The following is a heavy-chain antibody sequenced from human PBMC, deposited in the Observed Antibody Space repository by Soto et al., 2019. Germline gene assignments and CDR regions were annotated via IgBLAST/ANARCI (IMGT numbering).Heavy chain of an antibody. V-gene: IGHV3-7*01. CDR1: GFSLSSYW. Sequence: EVQLVESGGGLVQPGGSLRLSCAASGFSLSSYWMSWVRQAPGKGLEWVANMNQDGSESDYVGSVKGRFTFTRDNAKNSLYLQMNSLRAEDTDVYYCARLSTSARRRHLACWGQGTLVTVSS. CDR2: MNQDGSES. J-gene: IGHJ4*02. D-gene: IGHD6-25*01. CDR3: ARLSTSARRRHLAC.